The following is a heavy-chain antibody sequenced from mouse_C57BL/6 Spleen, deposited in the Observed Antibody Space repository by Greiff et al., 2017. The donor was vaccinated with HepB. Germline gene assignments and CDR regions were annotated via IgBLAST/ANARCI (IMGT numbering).Heavy chain of an antibody. Sequence: QVQLQQSGPELVKPGASVKLSCKASGYTFTSYDINWVKQRPGQGLEWIGWIYPRDGSTKYNEKFKGKATLTVDTSSSTAYMELHSLTSEDSAVYFCAREGTMVKRAWFAYWGQGTLVTVSA. V-gene: IGHV1-85*01. CDR2: IYPRDGST. D-gene: IGHD2-2*01. CDR3: AREGTMVKRAWFAY. J-gene: IGHJ3*01. CDR1: GYTFTSYD.